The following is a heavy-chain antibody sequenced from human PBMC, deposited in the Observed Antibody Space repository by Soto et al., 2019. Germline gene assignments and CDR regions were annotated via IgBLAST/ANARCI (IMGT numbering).Heavy chain of an antibody. V-gene: IGHV4-39*01. Sequence: SETLSLTCAVSGGSSRQSSYFWGWIRQPPGKGLEWIASVYYSGTPYYNPSLKSRVTISIDTSKTQISLKLKSLTAADTAVYYGVRADKAMDPPGSWGQGRLVSVS. CDR2: VYYSGTP. J-gene: IGHJ5*02. CDR3: VRADKAMDPPGS. CDR1: GGSSRQSSYF. D-gene: IGHD2-8*01.